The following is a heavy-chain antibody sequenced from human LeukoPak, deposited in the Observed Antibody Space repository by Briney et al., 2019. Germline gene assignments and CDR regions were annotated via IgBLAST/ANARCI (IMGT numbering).Heavy chain of an antibody. CDR3: VKDRAANIYGSGAFEY. D-gene: IGHD3-10*01. Sequence: GGALRLSCAASGFTFDEYGIHWVRQAPGKGLEWVSGIDWNSGAIGYADSVKGRFTISRDNAKNSLYLQMNSLRAEDTALYYCVKDRAANIYGSGAFEYWGQGTLVTVSS. CDR2: IDWNSGAI. CDR1: GFTFDEYG. V-gene: IGHV3-9*01. J-gene: IGHJ4*02.